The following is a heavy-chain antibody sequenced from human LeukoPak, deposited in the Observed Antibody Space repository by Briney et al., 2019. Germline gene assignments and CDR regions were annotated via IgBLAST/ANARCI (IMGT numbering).Heavy chain of an antibody. CDR3: ATELRHQDY. CDR1: GYAFTSYD. D-gene: IGHD2-15*01. CDR2: MNPNSGNT. V-gene: IGHV1-8*01. Sequence: ASVKVSCKASGYAFTSYDINWVRQATGQGLEWMGYMNPNSGNTGSAQKFQGRVTMTRNTSISTAYMELSSLRSEDTAVYYCATELRHQDYWGQGTLVTVSS. J-gene: IGHJ4*02.